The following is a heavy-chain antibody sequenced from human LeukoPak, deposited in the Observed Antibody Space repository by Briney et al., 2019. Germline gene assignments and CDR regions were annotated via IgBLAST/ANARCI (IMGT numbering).Heavy chain of an antibody. CDR2: ISGSGGST. Sequence: PGGSLRLSCAASGFTFSSYAMSWVRQAPGKGLEWVSAISGSGGSTYYADSVKGRFTISRDNSKNTLYLQMNSLRAEDTAVYYCAKHWRGTWNSANYFDSWDQGTLVSVSS. D-gene: IGHD1-7*01. CDR3: AKHWRGTWNSANYFDS. V-gene: IGHV3-23*01. J-gene: IGHJ4*02. CDR1: GFTFSSYA.